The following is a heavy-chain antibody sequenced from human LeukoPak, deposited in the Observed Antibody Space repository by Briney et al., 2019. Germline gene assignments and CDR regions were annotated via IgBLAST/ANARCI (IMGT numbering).Heavy chain of an antibody. J-gene: IGHJ6*03. CDR3: ARVSGWVGAPRIYYYYYMDV. Sequence: ASVKVSCKASGYTFTSYYMHWVRQAPGQGLEWMGWINPNSGGTNYAQKFQGRVTMTRDTSISTAYMELSRLRSDDTAVYYCARVSGWVGAPRIYYYYYMDVWGKGTTVTISS. CDR1: GYTFTSYY. V-gene: IGHV1-2*02. CDR2: INPNSGGT. D-gene: IGHD1-26*01.